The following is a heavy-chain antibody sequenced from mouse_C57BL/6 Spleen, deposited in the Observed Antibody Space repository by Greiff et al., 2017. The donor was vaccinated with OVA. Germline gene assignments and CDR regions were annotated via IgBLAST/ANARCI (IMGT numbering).Heavy chain of an antibody. D-gene: IGHD1-1*01. V-gene: IGHV5-6*01. CDR1: GFTFSSYG. CDR2: ISSGGSYT. J-gene: IGHJ3*01. Sequence: EVMLVESGGDLVKPGGSLKLSCAASGFTFSSYGMSWVRQTPDKRLEWVATISSGGSYTYYPDSVKGRFTISRDNAKNTLYLQMSSLKSEDTAMYYCARSCITTVVAPFQYWGQGTLVTVSA. CDR3: ARSCITTVVAPFQY.